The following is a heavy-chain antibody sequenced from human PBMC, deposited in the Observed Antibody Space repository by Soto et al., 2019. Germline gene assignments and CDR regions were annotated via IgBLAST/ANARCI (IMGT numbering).Heavy chain of an antibody. CDR1: GLTIRSYA. CDR2: ISYDGSKK. Sequence: QVQLVESGGGVVQPGRSLRLSCAASGLTIRSYAMHWVRQAPGKGLEWVAVISYDGSKKFHADAVKGRFTISRDNSKNTLYLQMNSLRAEDTAAYYCASDRAVAAPNWFDPWGQGTLVTVSS. V-gene: IGHV3-30-3*01. CDR3: ASDRAVAAPNWFDP. D-gene: IGHD6-19*01. J-gene: IGHJ5*02.